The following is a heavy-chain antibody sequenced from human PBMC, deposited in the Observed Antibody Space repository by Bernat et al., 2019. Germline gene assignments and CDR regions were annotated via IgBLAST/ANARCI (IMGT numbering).Heavy chain of an antibody. D-gene: IGHD4-17*01. J-gene: IGHJ6*02. CDR1: GYTFTGYY. Sequence: QVQLVQSGAEVKKPGASVKVSCKASGYTFTGYYVHWVRQAPGQRLEWMGWINPNSGSTNYAQKFQGWVTITRDTSISTAYMELSRLRSDDTAVYYCARDNDVLSTATLDVWGQGTMVTVSS. V-gene: IGHV1-2*04. CDR2: INPNSGST. CDR3: ARDNDVLSTATLDV.